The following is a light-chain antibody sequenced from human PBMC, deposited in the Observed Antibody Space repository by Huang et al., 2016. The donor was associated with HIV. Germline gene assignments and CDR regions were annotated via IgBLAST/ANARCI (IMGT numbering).Light chain of an antibody. CDR2: SAS. Sequence: DILLTQSPSSLSASVGDRVTITCRASQNINPYLNWYHKKPGKAPNLLIHSASTLQTGVPSRFSGSGSGTDFTLTVNSLQPEDSAAYYCQQGYSALITFGQGTRL. CDR3: QQGYSALIT. J-gene: IGKJ5*01. V-gene: IGKV1-39*01. CDR1: QNINPY.